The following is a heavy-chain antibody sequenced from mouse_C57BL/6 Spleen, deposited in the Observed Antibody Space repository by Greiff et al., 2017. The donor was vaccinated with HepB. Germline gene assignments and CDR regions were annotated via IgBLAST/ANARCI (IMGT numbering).Heavy chain of an antibody. CDR1: GFSLTSYG. J-gene: IGHJ1*03. V-gene: IGHV2-9*01. Sequence: VNVVESGPGLVAPSQSLSITCTVSGFSLTSYGVDWVRQPPGKGLEWLGVICGGGSTNYNSALMSRLSISKDNSKSQVFLKMNSLQTDDTAMYYCAKGAITTVVATRYFDVWGTGTTVTVSS. CDR3: AKGAITTVVATRYFDV. D-gene: IGHD1-1*01. CDR2: ICGGGST.